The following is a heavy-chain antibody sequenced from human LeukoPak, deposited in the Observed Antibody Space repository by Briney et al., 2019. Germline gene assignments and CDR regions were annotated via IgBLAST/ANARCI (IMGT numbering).Heavy chain of an antibody. CDR2: ISGSGGST. V-gene: IGHV3-23*01. D-gene: IGHD6-19*01. Sequence: PGGSLRLSCAASGFTLSSYAMSWVRQAPGKGLEWVSAISGSGGSTYYADSVKGRFTISRDISKNTLYLQMNSLRAEDSAIYYCAKKQAATAGIPFFDYWGQGTLVTVSS. CDR3: AKKQAATAGIPFFDY. CDR1: GFTLSSYA. J-gene: IGHJ4*02.